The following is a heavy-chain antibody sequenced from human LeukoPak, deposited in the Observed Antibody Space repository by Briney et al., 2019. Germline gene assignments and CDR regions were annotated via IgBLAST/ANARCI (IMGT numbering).Heavy chain of an antibody. CDR1: GFTFSSYW. J-gene: IGHJ4*02. CDR2: IASDGSST. Sequence: GGSLRLSCAASGFTFSSYWMNWVRQAPGKGLVWVSRIASDGSSTTYADSVKGRFSISRDNAKNTLYLQMNSLRAEDTAVYYCARDHRVPGATGSSDYWGQGTLVTVSS. V-gene: IGHV3-74*01. D-gene: IGHD1-26*01. CDR3: ARDHRVPGATGSSDY.